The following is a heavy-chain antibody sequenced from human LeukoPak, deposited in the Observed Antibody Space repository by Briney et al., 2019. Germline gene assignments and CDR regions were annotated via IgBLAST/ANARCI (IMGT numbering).Heavy chain of an antibody. CDR1: GGSISSSSYY. Sequence: SETLSLTCIVSGGSISSSSYYWGWIRQPPGKGLEWIGSIYYSGSTYYNPSLESRVTVSVDTSKNQFSLKLSSVTAADTAVYYCARRVTTYCTVDSCHPNWFDPWGQGTLVTVSS. CDR3: ARRVTTYCTVDSCHPNWFDP. J-gene: IGHJ5*02. CDR2: IYYSGST. V-gene: IGHV4-39*01. D-gene: IGHD2-8*01.